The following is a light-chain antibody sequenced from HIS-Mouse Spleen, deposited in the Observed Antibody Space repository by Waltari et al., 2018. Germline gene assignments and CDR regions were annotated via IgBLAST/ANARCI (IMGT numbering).Light chain of an antibody. V-gene: IGLV3-10*01. J-gene: IGLJ2*01. CDR2: EDS. Sequence: SYEPTQPPSVSVSPGQTASITCPGDKLGDKHAYWYQQKSGQAPVLVIYEDSKRPSGIPERFSGSSSGTMATLTISGAQVEDEADYYCYSTDSSGNHRVFGGGTKLTVL. CDR3: YSTDSSGNHRV. CDR1: KLGDKH.